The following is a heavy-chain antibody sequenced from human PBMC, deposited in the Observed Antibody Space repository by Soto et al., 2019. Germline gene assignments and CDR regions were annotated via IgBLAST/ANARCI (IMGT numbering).Heavy chain of an antibody. Sequence: EVQLAESGGGLVQPGGSLRLSCAASGFTISSTYMSWVRQAPGKGLEWVSIIYSGGSTYYADSVKGRFTISRDNSKSTRYLHMNSLRAEDTAVYYCARLLGATTFDCWGQGALVTVSS. D-gene: IGHD1-26*01. J-gene: IGHJ4*02. CDR3: ARLLGATTFDC. V-gene: IGHV3-66*01. CDR2: IYSGGST. CDR1: GFTISSTY.